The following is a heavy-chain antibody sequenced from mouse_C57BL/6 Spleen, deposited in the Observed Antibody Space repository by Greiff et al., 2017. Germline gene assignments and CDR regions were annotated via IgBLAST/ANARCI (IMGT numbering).Heavy chain of an antibody. V-gene: IGHV3-6*01. Sequence: VQLKESGPGLVKPSQSLSLTCSVTGYSITSGYYWNWIRQFPGNKLEWMGYISYDGSNNYNPSLKNRISITRDTSKNQFFLKLNPVTTEDTATYYCARPYYYGSSYWYFDVWGTGTTVTVSS. CDR3: ARPYYYGSSYWYFDV. CDR2: ISYDGSN. D-gene: IGHD1-1*01. J-gene: IGHJ1*03. CDR1: GYSITSGYY.